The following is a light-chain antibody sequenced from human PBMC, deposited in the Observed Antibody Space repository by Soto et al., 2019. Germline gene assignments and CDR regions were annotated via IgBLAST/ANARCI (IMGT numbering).Light chain of an antibody. Sequence: EIVLTQSPGTLSLSPGERATLSCRASQSVSGSYLAWYQQKPGQAPRLLIYGASSRATGIPDRFSGSGSGTDFTLTISRLEPEDFAVYYCQHYGTSPYTFGQGTNLEIK. V-gene: IGKV3-20*01. CDR1: QSVSGSY. CDR2: GAS. J-gene: IGKJ2*01. CDR3: QHYGTSPYT.